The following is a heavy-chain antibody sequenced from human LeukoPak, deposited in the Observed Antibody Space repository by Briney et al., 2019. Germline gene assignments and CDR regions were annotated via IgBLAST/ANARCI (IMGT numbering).Heavy chain of an antibody. D-gene: IGHD1-26*01. CDR2: IYHSGRT. CDR1: GYSISSGYY. CDR3: VKSGGYGLIDY. J-gene: IGHJ4*02. V-gene: IGHV4-38-2*02. Sequence: SETLSLTCTVSGYSISSGYYWGWIRQPPGKGLEWIGSIYHSGRTYYNPSLKSRVTISVDTSKNQFSLRLSSVTAADTAMYYCVKSGGYGLIDYWGQGTRVTVSS.